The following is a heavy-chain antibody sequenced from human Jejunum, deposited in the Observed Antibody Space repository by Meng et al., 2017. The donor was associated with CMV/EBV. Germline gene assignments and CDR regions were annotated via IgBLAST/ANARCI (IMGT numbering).Heavy chain of an antibody. V-gene: IGHV5-51*01. CDR1: TSYW. CDR2: IYPGDSDT. J-gene: IGHJ4*02. D-gene: IGHD2-2*01. CDR3: ATSLLVSAASTRPNFFNH. Sequence: TSYWIGWVRQMPGKGLEWMGIIYPGDSDTRYSPSFQGQVTISADKSISTAYLQWSSLKASDTAMYYCATSLLVSAASTRPNFFNHWGQGTLVTVSS.